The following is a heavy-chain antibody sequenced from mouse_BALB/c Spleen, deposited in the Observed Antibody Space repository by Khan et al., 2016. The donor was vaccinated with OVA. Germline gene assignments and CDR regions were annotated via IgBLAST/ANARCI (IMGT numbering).Heavy chain of an antibody. CDR3: ARDSYRYNYAMDY. V-gene: IGHV3-2*02. J-gene: IGHJ4*01. Sequence: EVKLLESGPGLVNPSQSLSLTCTVTGYSITSDYARNWIRQLPGNKLEWMGFINYSGSTNNNPVLKRRISITRKSSKTQFFLQLNFVTTEDKATYYGARDSYRYNYAMDYWGQGTSVTVSS. CDR2: INYSGST. CDR1: GYSITSDYA. D-gene: IGHD2-12*01.